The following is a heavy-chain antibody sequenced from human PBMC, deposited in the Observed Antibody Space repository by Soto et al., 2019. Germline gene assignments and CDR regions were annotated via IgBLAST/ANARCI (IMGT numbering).Heavy chain of an antibody. CDR2: IIPILGIA. Sequence: QVQLVQSGAEVKKPGSSVKVSCKASGGTFSSYTISWVRQAPGQGLEWMGRIIPILGIANYAQKFQGRVTITADKSTSTAYMELSSLRSEDTAVYYCARDRIAAAGHSDYWGQGTLVTVSS. J-gene: IGHJ4*02. CDR3: ARDRIAAAGHSDY. V-gene: IGHV1-69*08. CDR1: GGTFSSYT. D-gene: IGHD6-13*01.